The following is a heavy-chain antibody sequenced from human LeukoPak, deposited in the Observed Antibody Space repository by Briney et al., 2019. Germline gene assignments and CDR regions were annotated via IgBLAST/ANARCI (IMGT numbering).Heavy chain of an antibody. V-gene: IGHV1-69*06. Sequence: GASVKVSCKASGGTFSSYAISWVRQAPGQGLEWMGGIIPIFGTANYAQKFQGRVTMTEDTSTDTAYMELSSLRSEDTAVYYCATDPLYYGSGKNDYWGQGTLVTVSS. CDR1: GGTFSSYA. CDR2: IIPIFGTA. J-gene: IGHJ4*02. D-gene: IGHD3-10*01. CDR3: ATDPLYYGSGKNDY.